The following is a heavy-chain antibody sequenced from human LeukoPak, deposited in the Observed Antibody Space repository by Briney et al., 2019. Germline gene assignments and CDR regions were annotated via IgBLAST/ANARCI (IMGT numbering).Heavy chain of an antibody. CDR1: GFTFSTYA. CDR2: ISSNGGST. Sequence: GGSLRLSCAASGFTFSTYAMSWARQAPGKGLEWVSGISSNGGSTYYADSVKGRFTISRDNSKNTLYLQMSSLRAEDTAVYYCVKEAEQMPWGSLDYWGQGTLVTVSS. D-gene: IGHD3-16*01. J-gene: IGHJ4*02. CDR3: VKEAEQMPWGSLDY. V-gene: IGHV3-64D*06.